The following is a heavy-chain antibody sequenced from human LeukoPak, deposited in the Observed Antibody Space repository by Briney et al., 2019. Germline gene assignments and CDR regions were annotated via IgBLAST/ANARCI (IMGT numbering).Heavy chain of an antibody. CDR2: IYYGGST. CDR1: GGSISSYY. CDR3: ARQSGYDLDYFDY. D-gene: IGHD5-12*01. V-gene: IGHV4-59*01. Sequence: SETPSLTCTVSGGSISSYYWSWIRQPPGKGLEWIGYIYYGGSTNYNPSLKSRVTISVDTSKNQFSLKLSSVTAADTAAYYCARQSGYDLDYFDYWGQGTLVTVSS. J-gene: IGHJ4*02.